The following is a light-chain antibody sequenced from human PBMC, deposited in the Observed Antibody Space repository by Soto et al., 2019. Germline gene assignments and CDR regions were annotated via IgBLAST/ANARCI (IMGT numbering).Light chain of an antibody. Sequence: DVQLTQSPSFLSASVGDRVAITCRASQVISSHLAWYQQKPGKAPKLLISAASTLQSGVPSRFSGSESGTEFTLTISSLQPEDVATYYCQQLNSYPLFSFGPGTKVDIK. J-gene: IGKJ3*01. CDR3: QQLNSYPLFS. CDR1: QVISSH. CDR2: AAS. V-gene: IGKV1-9*01.